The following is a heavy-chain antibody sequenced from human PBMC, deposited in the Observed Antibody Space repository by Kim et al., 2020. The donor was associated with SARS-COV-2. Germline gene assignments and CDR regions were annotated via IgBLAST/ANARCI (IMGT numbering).Heavy chain of an antibody. D-gene: IGHD4-4*01. CDR3: ARANDYSFDY. Sequence: SETLSLTCAVSGGSISSGGYSWSWIRQPPGKGLEWIGYIYYSGSTYYNPSLKSRVTISVDRSKNQFSLKLSSVTAADTAVYYCARANDYSFDYWGQGTLV. V-gene: IGHV4-30-2*01. CDR1: GGSISSGGYS. CDR2: IYYSGST. J-gene: IGHJ4*02.